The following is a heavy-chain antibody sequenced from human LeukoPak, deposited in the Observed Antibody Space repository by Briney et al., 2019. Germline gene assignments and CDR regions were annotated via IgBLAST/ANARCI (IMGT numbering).Heavy chain of an antibody. D-gene: IGHD3-10*01. Sequence: GGSLRLSCAASGFTVSSKYMNWVRQAPGKGLEWVSIIYSGDNTYYADSVKGRFTISRDTSKNTLYLQMNSLRAEDTAVYYCAREPTMIREKCYFDYWGQGTLVTVSS. V-gene: IGHV3-66*01. CDR1: GFTVSSKY. J-gene: IGHJ4*02. CDR2: IYSGDNT. CDR3: AREPTMIREKCYFDY.